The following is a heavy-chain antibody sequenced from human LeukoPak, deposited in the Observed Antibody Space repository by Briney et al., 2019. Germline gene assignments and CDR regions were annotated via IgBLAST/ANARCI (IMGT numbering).Heavy chain of an antibody. D-gene: IGHD3/OR15-3a*01. CDR1: GFTFSSYA. CDR3: ARGTDNHSGLSVY. CDR2: ISTSSIYT. V-gene: IGHV3-21*01. J-gene: IGHJ4*02. Sequence: GGSLRLSCAASGFTFSSYAMTWVRQAPGKGLEWVSSISTSSIYTYYEDSLKGRFTVSRHNAKNSLYLEMSNLRAEDTAVYYCARGTDNHSGLSVYWGQGTLVTVSS.